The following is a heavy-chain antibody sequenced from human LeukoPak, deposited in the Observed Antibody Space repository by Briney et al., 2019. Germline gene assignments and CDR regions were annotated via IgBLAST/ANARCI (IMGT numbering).Heavy chain of an antibody. D-gene: IGHD5-12*01. J-gene: IGHJ4*02. V-gene: IGHV1-18*01. CDR3: ARALSRGYSGYDYGLGY. CDR1: GYTFIDYG. CDR2: ISASNGNT. Sequence: ASVKVSCKASGYTFIDYGVTWVRQAPGQGLEWMGWISASNGNTNYAQKLQGRVTMTTETSTSTAYMELRSLRSDDTAVYYCARALSRGYSGYDYGLGYWGQGTLVTVSS.